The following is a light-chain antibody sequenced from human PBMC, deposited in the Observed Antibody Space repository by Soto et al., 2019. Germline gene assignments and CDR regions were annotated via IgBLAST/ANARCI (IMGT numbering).Light chain of an antibody. Sequence: QSVLTQPPSASGAPGQRVTISCSGSSSNIGSNTVNWYQQFPGTAPRVLMYSNNQRPSGVPDRFSGSKSGTSVFLAISGLQSDDEADYYCGAWDDSLGGPVFGGGTELTVL. V-gene: IGLV1-44*01. J-gene: IGLJ3*02. CDR1: SSNIGSNT. CDR2: SNN. CDR3: GAWDDSLGGPV.